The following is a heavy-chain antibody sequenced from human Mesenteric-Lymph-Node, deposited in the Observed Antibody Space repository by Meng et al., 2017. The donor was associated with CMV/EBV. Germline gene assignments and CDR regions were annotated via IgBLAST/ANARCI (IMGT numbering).Heavy chain of an antibody. V-gene: IGHV1-18*01. CDR2: ISAYNGNT. J-gene: IGHJ5*02. CDR3: ARDPAGRVPAAKVWFDP. D-gene: IGHD2-2*01. Sequence: ASVKVSCKASGYTFTSYGISWVRQAPGQGLEWMGWISAYNGNTNYAQKLQGRVTMTTDTSTSTAYMELRSLRSDDTAVYYCARDPAGRVPAAKVWFDPWGQGTLVTVSS. CDR1: GYTFTSYG.